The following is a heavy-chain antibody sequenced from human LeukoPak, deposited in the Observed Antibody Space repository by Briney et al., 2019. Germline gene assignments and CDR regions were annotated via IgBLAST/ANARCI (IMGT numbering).Heavy chain of an antibody. J-gene: IGHJ3*02. CDR1: GGSFSGYY. V-gene: IGHV4-34*01. CDR3: ARWTINGALDAFDI. D-gene: IGHD2-8*01. CDR2: INHSGST. Sequence: SETLSLTCAVYGGSFSGYYWSWIRQPPGKGLEWIGEINHSGSTNYNPSLKSRVTISVDTSKNQFSLKLSSVTAADTAVYYCARWTINGALDAFDIWGQGTMVTVSS.